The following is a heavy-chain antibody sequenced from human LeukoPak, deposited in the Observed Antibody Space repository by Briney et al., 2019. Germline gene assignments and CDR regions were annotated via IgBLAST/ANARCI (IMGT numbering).Heavy chain of an antibody. Sequence: GGSLRLSCAASGFTFSSYSMNWVRQAPGKGPEWVSSISSSSSYIYYADSVKGRFTISRDNAKNSLYLQMNSLRAEDTAVYYCARDRRPYCGGDCYTIELDYWGQGTLVTVSS. CDR2: ISSSSSYI. J-gene: IGHJ4*02. D-gene: IGHD2-21*02. CDR1: GFTFSSYS. CDR3: ARDRRPYCGGDCYTIELDY. V-gene: IGHV3-21*01.